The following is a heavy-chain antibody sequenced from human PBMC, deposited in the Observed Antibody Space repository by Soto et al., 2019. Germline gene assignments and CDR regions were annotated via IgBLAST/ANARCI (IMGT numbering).Heavy chain of an antibody. CDR1: GGSISGGVHS. CDR3: ARESMTLDTDWDFDY. Sequence: SETLSLTCTVSGGSISGGVHSWSWIRQPPGKGLEWIGHIFDSGSTYYNPSLKSRLTISVDTSKNQFSLRLSSVTAADTAVYYCARESMTLDTDWDFDYWGQGTRVTVSS. CDR2: IFDSGST. D-gene: IGHD3-3*01. J-gene: IGHJ1*01. V-gene: IGHV4-30-4*01.